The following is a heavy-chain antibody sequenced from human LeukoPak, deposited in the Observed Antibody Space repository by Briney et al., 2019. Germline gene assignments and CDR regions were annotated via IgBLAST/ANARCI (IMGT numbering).Heavy chain of an antibody. V-gene: IGHV1-69*13. CDR3: ARRAKVVGELLFTFDC. D-gene: IGHD3-10*01. CDR1: GGTFSSYA. CDR2: IIPIFGTA. Sequence: SVKVSCKASGGTFSSYAISWVRQAPGQGLEWMGGIIPIFGTANYAQKFQGRVTITADESTSTAYMELSSLRSEDTAVYYCARRAKVVGELLFTFDCWGQGTLVTVSS. J-gene: IGHJ4*02.